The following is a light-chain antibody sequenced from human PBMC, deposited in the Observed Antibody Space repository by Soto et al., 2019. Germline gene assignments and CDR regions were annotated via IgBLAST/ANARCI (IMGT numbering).Light chain of an antibody. V-gene: IGKV3D-15*01. Sequence: EIVMTQSPATLSVSPGERATLSCRAGQSVSSNYLAWYQQKPGQAPRLLIYGASSRATGIPARFSGSGSGTEFTLTISSLQSEDFAVYYCQQRSNWPPITFGQGTRLEIK. J-gene: IGKJ5*01. CDR2: GAS. CDR1: QSVSSN. CDR3: QQRSNWPPIT.